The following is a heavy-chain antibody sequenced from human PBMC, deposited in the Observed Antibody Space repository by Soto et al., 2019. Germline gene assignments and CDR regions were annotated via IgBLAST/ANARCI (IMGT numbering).Heavy chain of an antibody. D-gene: IGHD6-19*01. CDR1: RFGINSKC. V-gene: IGHV1-18*01. J-gene: IGHJ5*02. CDR2: ISAYNGNT. Sequence: SAKATCKDRRFGINSKCRWSVHHYIGQGLEWMGWISAYNGNTNYAQKLQGRVTMTTDTSTSTAYMELRSLRSDDTAVYYCARDVAVAGPNGFDPWGQGTLVTVSS. CDR3: ARDVAVAGPNGFDP.